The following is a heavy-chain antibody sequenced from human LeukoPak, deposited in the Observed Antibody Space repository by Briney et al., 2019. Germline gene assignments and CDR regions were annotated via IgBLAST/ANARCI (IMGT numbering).Heavy chain of an antibody. CDR3: ARVTGYMIEDYFDY. D-gene: IGHD3-9*01. CDR1: GGSISSYY. J-gene: IGHJ4*02. V-gene: IGHV4-59*01. CDR2: IYYSGST. Sequence: PSETLSLTCTVSGGSISSYYWSWIRQPPGKGLEWIGYIYYSGSTNYNPSLKSRVTISVDTSKNQFSLKLSSVTAADTAVYYCARVTGYMIEDYFDYWGQEILVTVSS.